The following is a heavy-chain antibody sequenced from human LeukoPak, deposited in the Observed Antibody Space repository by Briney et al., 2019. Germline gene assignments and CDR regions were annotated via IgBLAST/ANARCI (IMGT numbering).Heavy chain of an antibody. CDR3: ARIDRAVAGTIDY. CDR2: INHSGST. CDR1: GESFSGYY. J-gene: IGHJ4*02. V-gene: IGHV4-34*01. Sequence: PSETLSLTCAVYGESFSGYYWSWIRQPPGKGLEWIGEINHSGSTNYNPSLKSRVTMSVDTSKNQFSLKLSSVTAADTAVYYCARIDRAVAGTIDYWGQGTLVTVSS. D-gene: IGHD6-19*01.